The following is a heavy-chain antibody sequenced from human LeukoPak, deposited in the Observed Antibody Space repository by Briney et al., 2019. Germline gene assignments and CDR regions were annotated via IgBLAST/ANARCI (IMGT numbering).Heavy chain of an antibody. CDR3: ARLIGDRTIYDY. D-gene: IGHD6-6*01. J-gene: IGHJ4*02. V-gene: IGHV3-7*01. Sequence: PGGSLRLSCAASGFTFRTYWMSWVRQAPGKGLEWVASINQGGSETYYVESVKGRFTTSRDNAMNSFFLQMNSLRAEDTAVYYCARLIGDRTIYDYWGQGTLVTVSS. CDR1: GFTFRTYW. CDR2: INQGGSET.